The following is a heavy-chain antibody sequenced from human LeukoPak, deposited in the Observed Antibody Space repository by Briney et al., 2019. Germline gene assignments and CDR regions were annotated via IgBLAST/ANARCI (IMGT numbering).Heavy chain of an antibody. J-gene: IGHJ6*03. D-gene: IGHD2-15*01. CDR3: ARSRGISWYYYYMDV. Sequence: NPSETLSLTCAVYGGSFSGYYWSWIRQPPGKGLEWIGEINHSGSTNYNPSLKSRVTISVDTSKNQFSLKLSSVTAADTAVYYCARSRGISWYYYYMDVWGKGTTVTVSS. CDR2: INHSGST. CDR1: GGSFSGYY. V-gene: IGHV4-34*01.